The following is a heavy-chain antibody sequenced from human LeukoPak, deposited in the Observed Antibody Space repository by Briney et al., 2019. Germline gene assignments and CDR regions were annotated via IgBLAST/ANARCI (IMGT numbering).Heavy chain of an antibody. D-gene: IGHD3-22*01. CDR1: GGSISSYY. CDR2: IYYSGST. CDR3: ARQLRGYYDSSGVDAFDI. Sequence: SETLSLTCTVSGGSISSYYWSWIRQPPGKGLEWIGYIYYSGSTNYNPSLKSRVTISVDTSKNQFSLKLSSVTAADTAVYYCARQLRGYYDSSGVDAFDIWGQGTMVTVSS. J-gene: IGHJ3*02. V-gene: IGHV4-59*08.